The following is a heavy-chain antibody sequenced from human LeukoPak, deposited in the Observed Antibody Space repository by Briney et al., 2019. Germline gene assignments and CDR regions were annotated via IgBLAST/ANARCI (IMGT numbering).Heavy chain of an antibody. V-gene: IGHV4-38-2*02. D-gene: IGHD3-10*01. CDR2: IYYSGST. CDR3: ARHYYGSGSYYNSDYFDY. Sequence: PSETLSLTCTVSGYSISSGYYWGWVRQPPGMEWIGSIYYSGSTYYNPSLKSRVTISVDTSKNQFSLKLSSVTAADTAVYYCARHYYGSGSYYNSDYFDYWGQGTLVTVSS. J-gene: IGHJ4*02. CDR1: GYSISSGYY.